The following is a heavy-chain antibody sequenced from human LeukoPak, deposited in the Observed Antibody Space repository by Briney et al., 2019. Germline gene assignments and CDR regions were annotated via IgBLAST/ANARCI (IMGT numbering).Heavy chain of an antibody. CDR3: ARANRYDLYFDY. CDR2: IYYRGGT. D-gene: IGHD5-12*01. Sequence: PSETLSLTCTVSGGSISSYYWSWIRQPPGKGLEWIGYIYYRGGTNYNPSLKSRVTISVDTSKNQFSLKLNSVTAADTAVYYCARANRYDLYFDYWGQGTLVTVSS. J-gene: IGHJ4*02. V-gene: IGHV4-59*01. CDR1: GGSISSYY.